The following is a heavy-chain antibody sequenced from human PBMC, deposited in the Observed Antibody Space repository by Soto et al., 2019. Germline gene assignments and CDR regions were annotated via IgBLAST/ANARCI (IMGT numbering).Heavy chain of an antibody. CDR3: AARTYYDFWSGYRFFDY. CDR2: IVVGSGNT. CDR1: GFTFTSSA. D-gene: IGHD3-3*01. Sequence: GASVKVSCKASGFTFTSSAVQWVRQARGQRLEWIGWIVVGSGNTNYAQKFQERATITRDMSTSTAYMELSSLRSEDTAVYYCAARTYYDFWSGYRFFDYWGQGTLVTVSS. J-gene: IGHJ4*02. V-gene: IGHV1-58*01.